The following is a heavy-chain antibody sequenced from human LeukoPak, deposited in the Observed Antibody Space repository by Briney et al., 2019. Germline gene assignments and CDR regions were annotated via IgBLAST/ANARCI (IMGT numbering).Heavy chain of an antibody. CDR2: IIPILGIA. V-gene: IGHV1-69*04. CDR3: ARDSCTNGVCYPYYYMDV. J-gene: IGHJ6*03. Sequence: SVQVSCKPSGGTFSSYTISWVRQAPGPGLEWMGRIIPILGIANYAQKFQGRVTITADKSTSTAYMELSSLRSEDTAVYYCARDSCTNGVCYPYYYMDVWGKGTTVTVSS. CDR1: GGTFSSYT. D-gene: IGHD2-8*01.